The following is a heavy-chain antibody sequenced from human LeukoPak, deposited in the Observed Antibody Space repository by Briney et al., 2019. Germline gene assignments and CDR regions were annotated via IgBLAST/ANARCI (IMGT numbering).Heavy chain of an antibody. Sequence: GGSLRLSCAASAFTFSSYWMHWVRQAPGKGLVWVSRINSDGSSTSYADAVKGRLTISRDNAKNTVYLQMNSLRAEDTAVYYCFIALAGRGEYWGQGTLVTVSS. CDR3: FIALAGRGEY. CDR1: AFTFSSYW. J-gene: IGHJ4*02. CDR2: INSDGSST. D-gene: IGHD6-19*01. V-gene: IGHV3-74*01.